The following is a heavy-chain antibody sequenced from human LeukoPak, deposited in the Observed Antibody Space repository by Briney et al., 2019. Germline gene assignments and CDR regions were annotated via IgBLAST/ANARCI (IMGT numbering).Heavy chain of an antibody. Sequence: SETLSLTCTVSGGSLSTFYWSWIRQPQGRGLEWIGYIYYRGSTTYNPSLKSRVTISVDTSKNQFSLNLTSVTAADTAVYYCARGGVFPRQFDPWGQGTLVTVSS. CDR3: ARGGVFPRQFDP. CDR2: IYYRGST. CDR1: GGSLSTFY. V-gene: IGHV4-59*01. J-gene: IGHJ5*02. D-gene: IGHD3-16*01.